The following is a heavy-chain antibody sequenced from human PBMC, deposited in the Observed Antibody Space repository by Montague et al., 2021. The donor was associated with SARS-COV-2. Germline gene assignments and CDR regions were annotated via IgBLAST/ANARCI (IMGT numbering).Heavy chain of an antibody. J-gene: IGHJ6*02. Sequence: SETLSLTCAVYGGSFSGYYLNWIRQPPGKGLEWTGEINHSGSTNYNPSXXSRVTIAVDTSKNQVSLKLTSVTAADTAVFYCARSTVTNSPFGFSNKLRSRYNGMDVWGQGTTVTVSS. CDR2: INHSGST. CDR3: ARSTVTNSPFGFSNKLRSRYNGMDV. V-gene: IGHV4-34*01. D-gene: IGHD4-17*01. CDR1: GGSFSGYY.